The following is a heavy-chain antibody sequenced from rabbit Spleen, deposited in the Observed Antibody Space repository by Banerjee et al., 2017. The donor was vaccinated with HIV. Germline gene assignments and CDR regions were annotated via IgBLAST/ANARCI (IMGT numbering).Heavy chain of an antibody. CDR2: ISTSRGVT. V-gene: IGHV1S45*01. CDR1: GFSFSGSYW. D-gene: IGHD2-1*01. CDR3: ARGDGVYDWALGL. Sequence: QEQLEESGGGLVKPEGSLTLTCTASGFSFSGSYWICWVRQAPGKGLEWIACISTSRGVTDYASWAKGRFTISKTSSTTVTLQMTSLTAADTATYFCARGDGVYDWALGLWGQGTLVTVS. J-gene: IGHJ6*01.